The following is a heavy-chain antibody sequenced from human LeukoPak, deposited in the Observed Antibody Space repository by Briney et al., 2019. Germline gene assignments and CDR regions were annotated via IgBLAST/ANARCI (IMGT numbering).Heavy chain of an antibody. V-gene: IGHV3-21*01. CDR2: ISSSSSYI. Sequence: KSGGSLRLSCAASGLTFSSYSMNWVRQAPGKGLEWASSISSSSSYIYYADSVKGRFTISRDNAKNSLYLQMNSLRAEDTAVYYCARDHGYSSSLSNWGQGTLVTVSS. CDR3: ARDHGYSSSLSN. CDR1: GLTFSSYS. D-gene: IGHD6-13*01. J-gene: IGHJ4*02.